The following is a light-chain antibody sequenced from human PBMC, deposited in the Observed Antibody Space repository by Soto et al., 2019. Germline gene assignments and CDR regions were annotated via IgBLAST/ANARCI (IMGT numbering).Light chain of an antibody. CDR3: SSSAGGYTWV. CDR1: NSNIGENT. J-gene: IGLJ3*02. CDR2: SDD. V-gene: IGLV1-44*01. Sequence: QSVLTQPPSASGTPGQRVTISCSGSNSNIGENTVNWYQQLPGTAPKLLVYSDDQRPSGVPDRISGSKSGNTASLTVSGLQAEDEADYYCSSSAGGYTWVFGGGTKLTVL.